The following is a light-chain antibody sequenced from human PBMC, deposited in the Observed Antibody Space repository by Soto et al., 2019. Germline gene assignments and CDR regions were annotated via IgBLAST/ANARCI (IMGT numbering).Light chain of an antibody. Sequence: QSVLTQPLSASGTPGQRVTISCPGSSSNIGSNTVNWYQQLPGTAPKLLINSNNQRPSGVPDRFSGSKSGTSASLAISGLQSEDEADYYCAAWDDSLNGVVFGGGTQLTVL. V-gene: IGLV1-44*01. CDR2: SNN. CDR3: AAWDDSLNGVV. CDR1: SSNIGSNT. J-gene: IGLJ2*01.